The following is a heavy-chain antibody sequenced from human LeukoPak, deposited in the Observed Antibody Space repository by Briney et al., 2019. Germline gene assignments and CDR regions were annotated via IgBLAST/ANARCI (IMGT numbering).Heavy chain of an antibody. D-gene: IGHD2-2*02. CDR1: GFTFSAYA. V-gene: IGHV3-23*01. J-gene: IGHJ4*02. CDR3: AKSRSMISTSCYNY. Sequence: GGSLRLSCAASGFTFSAYAMNWVRQAPGKGLEWVSSITGSDDSPYYADSVKDRFTISRDDSKNTLFLQMNSLRAEDTAVYYCAKSRSMISTSCYNYWGQGTLVTVSS. CDR2: ITGSDDSP.